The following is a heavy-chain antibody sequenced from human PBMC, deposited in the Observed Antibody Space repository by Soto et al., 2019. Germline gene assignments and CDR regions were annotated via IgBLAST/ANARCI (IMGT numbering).Heavy chain of an antibody. D-gene: IGHD2-15*01. CDR2: INSDGSST. V-gene: IGHV3-74*01. Sequence: EVQLVESGGGLVQPGGSLRLSCAASGFTFSSYWMYWVRQAPGKGLVWVSRINSDGSSTSYADSVKGRFTISRDNAKNPLYLQMNSLRAEDTAVYYCARVLIPPKYCSGGSCYGYYYYYMDVWGKGTTVTVSS. CDR1: GFTFSSYW. J-gene: IGHJ6*03. CDR3: ARVLIPPKYCSGGSCYGYYYYYMDV.